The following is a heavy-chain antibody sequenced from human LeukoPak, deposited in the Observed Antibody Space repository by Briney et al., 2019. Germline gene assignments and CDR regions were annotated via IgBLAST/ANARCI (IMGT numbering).Heavy chain of an antibody. CDR1: GGSISSSSYY. CDR2: IYYSGST. D-gene: IGHD6-19*01. Sequence: SGTLSLTCAVPGGSISSSSYYWGWIRQPPGKGLEWIGSIYYSGSTYYNPSLKSRVTISVDTSKNQFSLKLSSVTAADTAVYYCAREGIAVAGTKYYFDYWGQGTLVTVSS. CDR3: AREGIAVAGTKYYFDY. V-gene: IGHV4-39*07. J-gene: IGHJ4*02.